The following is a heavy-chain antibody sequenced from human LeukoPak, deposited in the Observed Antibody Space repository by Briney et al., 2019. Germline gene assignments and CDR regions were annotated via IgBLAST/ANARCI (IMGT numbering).Heavy chain of an antibody. CDR3: ARGFRGDNFDY. J-gene: IGHJ4*02. CDR2: IYHSGNT. CDR1: GYSVSSGFY. V-gene: IGHV4-38-2*02. D-gene: IGHD7-27*01. Sequence: PSETLSLTCTVSGYSVSSGFYWGWIRLPPGKGLEWVGIIYHSGNTYYNPSLKSRVTMSLDTSKNQFSLRLTSVTAADTAVYFCARGFRGDNFDYWGQGALVTVSS.